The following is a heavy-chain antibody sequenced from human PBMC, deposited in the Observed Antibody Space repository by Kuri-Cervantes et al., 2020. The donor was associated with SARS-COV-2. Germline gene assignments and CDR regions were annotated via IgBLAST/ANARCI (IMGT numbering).Heavy chain of an antibody. CDR3: AKPGVVRSAFDY. Sequence: GESLKISCAASGFTFSSYAMHWVRQAPGKGLEWVSAISGSGGSTYYADSVKGRFTISRDNSKNTLYLQMNSLRAEDTAVYYCAKPGVVRSAFDYWGQGTLVTVSS. CDR1: GFTFSSYA. J-gene: IGHJ4*02. D-gene: IGHD3-3*01. V-gene: IGHV3-23*01. CDR2: ISGSGGST.